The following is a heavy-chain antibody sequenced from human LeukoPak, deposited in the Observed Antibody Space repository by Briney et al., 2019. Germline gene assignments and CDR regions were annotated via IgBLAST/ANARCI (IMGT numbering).Heavy chain of an antibody. Sequence: PSQTLSLTCTVSGGSISSGVYYWSWIRQHPGKGLEWIGCIYYSGSTYYNPSLKSRVTISVDTSKNQFSLKLSSVTAADTAVYYCARADGGNSWGYFDYWGQGTLVTVSS. CDR3: ARADGGNSWGYFDY. CDR2: IYYSGST. CDR1: GGSISSGVYY. V-gene: IGHV4-31*03. D-gene: IGHD4-23*01. J-gene: IGHJ4*02.